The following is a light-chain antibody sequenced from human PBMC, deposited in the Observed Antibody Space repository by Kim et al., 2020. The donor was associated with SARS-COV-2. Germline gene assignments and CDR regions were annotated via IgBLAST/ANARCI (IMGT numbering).Light chain of an antibody. CDR3: QQYNSYRT. Sequence: GDRVTITCRASQSISSWLAWYQQKPGKAPKLLIYGASSLESGVPSRFSGSGSGTEFTLTISSLQPDDFATYYCQQYNSYRTFGQGTKVDIK. V-gene: IGKV1-5*01. J-gene: IGKJ1*01. CDR1: QSISSW. CDR2: GAS.